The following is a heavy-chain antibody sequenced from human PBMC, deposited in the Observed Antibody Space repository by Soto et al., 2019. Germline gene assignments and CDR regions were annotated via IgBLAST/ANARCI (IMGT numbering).Heavy chain of an antibody. J-gene: IGHJ6*02. CDR3: ARHLDNYGIDV. CDR2: ISAYSGNT. CDR1: GYTFSIFG. V-gene: IGHV1-18*01. Sequence: QVQLVQSGAEVKKPGASVKVSCKASGYTFSIFGINWVRQAPGQGLEWMGWISAYSGNTNYAQRFQGRVTMTTDTSTTTSYMELTILRSDDTAVYYCARHLDNYGIDVWGQGTTVTVSS.